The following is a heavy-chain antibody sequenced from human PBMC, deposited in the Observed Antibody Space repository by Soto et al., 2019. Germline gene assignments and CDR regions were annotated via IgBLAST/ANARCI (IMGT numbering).Heavy chain of an antibody. CDR3: ASGIPATARYYFDY. J-gene: IGHJ4*02. CDR2: IIPILGIA. Sequence: QVQLVQSGAEVKKPGSSVKVSCKASGGTFSSYTISWVRQAPGQGLEWMGRIIPILGIANYAQKFQGRVTITADKSTSTAYMELSGLRSEDTAVYYCASGIPATARYYFDYWGQGTLVTVSS. CDR1: GGTFSSYT. D-gene: IGHD6-13*01. V-gene: IGHV1-69*02.